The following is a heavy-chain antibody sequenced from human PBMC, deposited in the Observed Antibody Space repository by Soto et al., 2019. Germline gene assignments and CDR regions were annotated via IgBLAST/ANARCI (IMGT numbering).Heavy chain of an antibody. D-gene: IGHD6-13*01. CDR3: ARDQGVAAAGITWFDP. V-gene: IGHV4-4*07. J-gene: IGHJ5*02. Sequence: SETLPLTCTVSGASMNSYHWSRIRQPAGKGLEWIGHIHSSGSTNYNPSLKSRVTMSVDTSKNQFSLRLMSLTAADTAVYYCARDQGVAAAGITWFDPWGQGSLVTVSS. CDR1: GASMNSYH. CDR2: IHSSGST.